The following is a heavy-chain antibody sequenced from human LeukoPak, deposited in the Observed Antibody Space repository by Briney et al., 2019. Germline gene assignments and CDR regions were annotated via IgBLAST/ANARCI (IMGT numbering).Heavy chain of an antibody. CDR2: ISRSSSYL. CDR3: ARAQPTETYYDFWSGYSAPGWFDP. CDR1: GFTFSSYS. V-gene: IGHV3-21*01. J-gene: IGHJ5*02. Sequence: GGSLRLSCAASGFTFSSYSMKWVRQAPGKGLEWVSSISRSSSYLYYADSVKGRFTISRDNAKNSLYLQMNSLRAEDTAMYYCARAQPTETYYDFWSGYSAPGWFDPRGQGTLVTVSS. D-gene: IGHD3-3*01.